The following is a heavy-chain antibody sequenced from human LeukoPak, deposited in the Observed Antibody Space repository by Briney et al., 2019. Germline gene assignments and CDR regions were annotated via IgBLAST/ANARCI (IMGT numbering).Heavy chain of an antibody. CDR3: ARDESIAGPTTADY. D-gene: IGHD1-26*01. V-gene: IGHV3-23*01. Sequence: GGSLRLSCAASGFTFSSYAMNWVRQAPGKGLEWVSAISGSGGTTYYADSVKGRFTISRDNAKNTLFLQMNSLRAEDTAVYYCARDESIAGPTTADYWGQGTLVSVSS. CDR1: GFTFSSYA. CDR2: ISGSGGTT. J-gene: IGHJ4*02.